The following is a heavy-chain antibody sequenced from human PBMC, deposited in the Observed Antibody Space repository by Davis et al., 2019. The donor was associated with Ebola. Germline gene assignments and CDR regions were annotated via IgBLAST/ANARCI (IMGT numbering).Heavy chain of an antibody. V-gene: IGHV4-4*02. Sequence: MPSETLSLTCAVSGGSISSSNWWSWVRQPPGKGLEWIGEIYHSGSTNYNPSLKSRVTIPVDKSKNQFSLKLRFVTAADTAVYYCARAGENCGGGGCPFDYWGQGTLVTVSS. J-gene: IGHJ4*02. CDR3: ARAGENCGGGGCPFDY. CDR1: GGSISSSNW. CDR2: IYHSGST. D-gene: IGHD2-15*01.